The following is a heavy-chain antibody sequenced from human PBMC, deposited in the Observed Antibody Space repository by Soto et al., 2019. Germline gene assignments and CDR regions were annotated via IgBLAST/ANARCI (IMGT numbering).Heavy chain of an antibody. Sequence: QVQLVQSGAEVKKPGSSVRVSCKASGDTFTFYSINWVRQAPGLGLEWMGRINPILSTSNYAQRFQGRVTMTADKATSTAYMELSSLRYEDTAMYYCASSYGSGYRAFDYWGQGALVTVSS. CDR2: INPILSTS. CDR3: ASSYGSGYRAFDY. CDR1: GDTFTFYS. J-gene: IGHJ4*02. D-gene: IGHD3-10*01. V-gene: IGHV1-69*08.